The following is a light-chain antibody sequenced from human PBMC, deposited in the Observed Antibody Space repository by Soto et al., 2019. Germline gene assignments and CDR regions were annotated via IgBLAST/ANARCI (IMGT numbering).Light chain of an antibody. Sequence: DIQMTQSPSTLSSSVGDRVTITCRASQSISNWLAWYQQKPEKAPKLLISEASNLESGVPSRFSGSGSGTEFTLTISSLQPDDFATYYCQQYISYSLLTFGGGTKVEIK. CDR3: QQYISYSLLT. J-gene: IGKJ4*01. CDR1: QSISNW. V-gene: IGKV1-5*03. CDR2: EAS.